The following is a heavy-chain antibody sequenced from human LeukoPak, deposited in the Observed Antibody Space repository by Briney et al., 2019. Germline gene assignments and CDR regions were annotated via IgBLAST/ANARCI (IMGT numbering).Heavy chain of an antibody. CDR3: ARDPEYYYGSSGPEYYFDY. D-gene: IGHD3-22*01. Sequence: SETLSLTCAVYGGSFSGYYWSWIRQPPGKGLEWIGEINHSGSTNYNPSLKSRVTISVDTSKNQFSLKLSSVTAADTAVYYCARDPEYYYGSSGPEYYFDYWGQGTLVTVSS. CDR2: INHSGST. J-gene: IGHJ4*02. CDR1: GGSFSGYY. V-gene: IGHV4-34*01.